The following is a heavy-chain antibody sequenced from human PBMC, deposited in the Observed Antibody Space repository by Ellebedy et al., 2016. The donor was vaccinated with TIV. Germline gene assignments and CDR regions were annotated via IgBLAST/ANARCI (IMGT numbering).Heavy chain of an antibody. CDR2: IYYSGST. Sequence: SETLSLXCTVSGGSISSYYWSWIRQPPGKGLEWIGYIYYSGSTNYNPSLKSRVTISVDTSKNQFSLKLSSVTAADTAVYYCARDRIVGAEWGSYYFDYWGQGTLVTVSS. D-gene: IGHD1-26*01. CDR1: GGSISSYY. J-gene: IGHJ4*02. V-gene: IGHV4-59*12. CDR3: ARDRIVGAEWGSYYFDY.